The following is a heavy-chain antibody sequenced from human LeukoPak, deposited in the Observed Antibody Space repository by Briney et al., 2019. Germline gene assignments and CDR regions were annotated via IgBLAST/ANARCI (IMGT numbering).Heavy chain of an antibody. V-gene: IGHV1-18*01. J-gene: IGHJ2*01. CDR1: GYTFTSYG. CDR3: ARGYTATGNWYFDL. D-gene: IGHD4-17*01. CDR2: ISAHNGNT. Sequence: ASVKVSCKASGYTFTSYGVSWVRQAPGQGLEWMGWISAHNGNTNYAQNLQGRVTMTTDTSTRTAYMELRSLRSDDTALYYCARGYTATGNWYFDLWGRGTLVSVSS.